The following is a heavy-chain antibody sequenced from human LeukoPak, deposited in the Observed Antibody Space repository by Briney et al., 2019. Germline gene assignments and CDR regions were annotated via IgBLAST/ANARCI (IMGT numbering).Heavy chain of an antibody. CDR1: GGSISSHY. Sequence: PSETLSLTCTVSGGSISSHYWNWIRQPPGKGLEWIGYIYYSGSTNYNPSLKSRVTISVDTSKNQFSLKLSSVTAADTAVYYCARLGGGPYYYYMDVWGKGTTVTVSS. CDR3: ARLGGGPYYYYMDV. CDR2: IYYSGST. V-gene: IGHV4-59*11. J-gene: IGHJ6*03. D-gene: IGHD2-15*01.